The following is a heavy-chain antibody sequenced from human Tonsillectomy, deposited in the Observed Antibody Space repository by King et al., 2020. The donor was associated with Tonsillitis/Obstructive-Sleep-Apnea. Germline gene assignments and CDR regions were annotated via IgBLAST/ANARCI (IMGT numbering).Heavy chain of an antibody. J-gene: IGHJ4*02. CDR2: ISYDGSNR. CDR3: ARDQEYGAHVDY. V-gene: IGHV3-30*04. Sequence: QVQLVQSGGAVVQPGRSLRLSCAASGFTFSTYALHWVRQAPGTGLDWVPLISYDGSNRYYADPVKGRFTISRDNSKNTLYLQMNSLRGDDTAVYYCARDQEYGAHVDYWGQGTLVTVSS. CDR1: GFTFSTYA. D-gene: IGHD4-17*01.